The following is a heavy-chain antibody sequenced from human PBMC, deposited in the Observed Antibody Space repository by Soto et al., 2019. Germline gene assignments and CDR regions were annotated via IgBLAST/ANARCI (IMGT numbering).Heavy chain of an antibody. CDR3: AGVRGVNWFDP. V-gene: IGHV4-31*03. Sequence: QVQLQESGPGLVKPSQTLSLTCTVSGGSISSGGYYWSWIRQHPGKGLEWIGYIYYSGSTYYNPSLKRRLTISRXTSKTHFSLKLSSVTAADTAVYDCAGVRGVNWFDPWGQGTLVTVSS. CDR1: GGSISSGGYY. CDR2: IYYSGST. D-gene: IGHD3-10*01. J-gene: IGHJ5*02.